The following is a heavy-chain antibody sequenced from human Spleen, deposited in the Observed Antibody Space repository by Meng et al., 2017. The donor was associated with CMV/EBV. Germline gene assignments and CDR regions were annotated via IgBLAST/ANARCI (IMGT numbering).Heavy chain of an antibody. D-gene: IGHD3-16*01. J-gene: IGHJ4*02. CDR1: GFTFSSYW. CDR3: ARRVSAYYFDY. V-gene: IGHV3-23*01. CDR2: ISGSGGSI. Sequence: SCAASGFTFSSYWMHWVRQAPGKGLEWVSDISGSGGSIFYADSVKGRFTISRDNSNNTLSLQMHSLRAEDTALYYCARRVSAYYFDYWGQGTLVTVSS.